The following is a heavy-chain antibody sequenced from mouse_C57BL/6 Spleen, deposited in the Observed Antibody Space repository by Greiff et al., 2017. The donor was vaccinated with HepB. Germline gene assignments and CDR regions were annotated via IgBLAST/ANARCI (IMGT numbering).Heavy chain of an antibody. CDR2: IDPSDSYT. D-gene: IGHD3-2*02. J-gene: IGHJ4*01. CDR1: GYTFTSYW. V-gene: IGHV1-59*01. Sequence: VKLQQPGAELVRPGTSVKLSCKASGYTFTSYWMHWVKQRPGQGLEWIGVIDPSDSYTNYNQKFKGKATLTVDTSSSTAYMQLSSLTSEDSAVYYCAKTAQATYAMDYWGQGTSVTVSS. CDR3: AKTAQATYAMDY.